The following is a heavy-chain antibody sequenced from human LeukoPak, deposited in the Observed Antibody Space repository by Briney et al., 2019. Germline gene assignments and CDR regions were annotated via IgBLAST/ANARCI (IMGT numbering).Heavy chain of an antibody. CDR2: IYYSGST. J-gene: IGHJ2*01. Sequence: SETLSLTCTVSGDSISSYYWSWIRQPPGKGLEWIGYIYYSGSTNYNPSLKSRVTISVDTSKDQFSLKLSSVTAADTAVYYCAREHNWYFDLWGRGTLVTVSS. CDR1: GDSISSYY. V-gene: IGHV4-59*01. CDR3: AREHNWYFDL.